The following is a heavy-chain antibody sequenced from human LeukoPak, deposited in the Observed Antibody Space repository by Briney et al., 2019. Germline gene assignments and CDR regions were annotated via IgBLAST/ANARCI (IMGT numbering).Heavy chain of an antibody. CDR2: IKQGGSEK. D-gene: IGHD6-6*01. V-gene: IGHV3-7*01. CDR3: ARDKAVEYSSSGRFDY. J-gene: IGHJ4*02. Sequence: PGGSLRLSCAASGFTFSSYWMRWVRQAPGKGLEWVANIKQGGSEKYYVDSVKGRFTISRDNAKNSLYLQMNSLRAEDMAVYYCARDKAVEYSSSGRFDYWGQGTLVTVSS. CDR1: GFTFSSYW.